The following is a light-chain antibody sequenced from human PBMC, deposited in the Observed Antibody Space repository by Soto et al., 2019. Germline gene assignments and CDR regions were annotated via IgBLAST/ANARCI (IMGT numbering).Light chain of an antibody. CDR1: QSVSSC. CDR2: DAS. J-gene: IGKJ4*01. V-gene: IGKV3-11*01. CDR3: QQRGNWPQRLT. Sequence: EILLTQSPGTLSWSPGERATLSCRASQSVSSCLAWYQKKTGQATRPLIYDASNRATGIPARLSGSGSGKDFTLTLSSLETEHFAVYYCQQRGNWPQRLTFGGGTQVDIK.